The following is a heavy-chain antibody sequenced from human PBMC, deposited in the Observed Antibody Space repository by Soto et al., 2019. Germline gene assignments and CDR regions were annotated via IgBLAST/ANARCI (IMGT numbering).Heavy chain of an antibody. V-gene: IGHV3-23*01. CDR3: AKDTTHSSSNYYDFWSGYYLIFDY. D-gene: IGHD3-3*01. J-gene: IGHJ4*02. CDR1: GFTFSSYA. Sequence: GGSLRLSCAASGFTFSSYAMSWVRQAPGKGLEWVSAISGSGGSTYYADSGKGRFTISRDKSKNTLYLQMNSLRAEDTAVYYCAKDTTHSSSNYYDFWSGYYLIFDYWGQGTLVTVSS. CDR2: ISGSGGST.